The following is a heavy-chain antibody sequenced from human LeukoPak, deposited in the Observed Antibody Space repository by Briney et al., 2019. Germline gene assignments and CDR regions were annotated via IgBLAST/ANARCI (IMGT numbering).Heavy chain of an antibody. Sequence: ASVKVSCKASGYTFTGYYMHWVRQAPGQGLEWMGWISAYNGNTNYAQKLQGRVTMTTDTSTSTAYMELRSLRSDDTAVYYCARAPEGYFDYWGQGTLVTVSS. V-gene: IGHV1-18*04. CDR2: ISAYNGNT. J-gene: IGHJ4*02. CDR1: GYTFTGYY. CDR3: ARAPEGYFDY.